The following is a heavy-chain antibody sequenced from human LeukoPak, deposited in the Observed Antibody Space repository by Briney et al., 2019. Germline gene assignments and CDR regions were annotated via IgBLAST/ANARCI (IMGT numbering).Heavy chain of an antibody. J-gene: IGHJ4*02. CDR3: ARELMVRGGTGFDY. D-gene: IGHD3-10*01. CDR1: GFTFISYS. CDR2: IYSGGST. V-gene: IGHV3-53*01. Sequence: GGSLRLSCAASGFTFISYSMNWVRQAPGKGLEWVSVIYSGGSTYYADSVKGRFTISRDNSKNTLYLQMNSLRAEDTAVYYCARELMVRGGTGFDYWGQGTLVTVSS.